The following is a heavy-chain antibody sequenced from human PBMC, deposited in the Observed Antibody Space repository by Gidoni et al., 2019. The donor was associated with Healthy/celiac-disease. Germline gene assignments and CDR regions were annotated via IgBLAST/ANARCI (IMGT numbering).Heavy chain of an antibody. CDR2: IYYSGST. D-gene: IGHD2-21*02. CDR1: GGSISSYY. V-gene: IGHV4-59*13. J-gene: IGHJ5*02. CDR3: ARDLGGGDLWFDP. Sequence: QVQLQESGPGLVKPSETLSLTCTVSGGSISSYYWSWIRQPPGKGLEWIGYIYYSGSTNYNPYLKSRVTISVDTSKNQFSLKLSSVTAADTAVYYCARDLGGGDLWFDPWGQGTLVTVSS.